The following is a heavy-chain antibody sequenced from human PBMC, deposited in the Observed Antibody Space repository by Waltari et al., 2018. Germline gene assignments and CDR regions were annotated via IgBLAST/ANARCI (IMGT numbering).Heavy chain of an antibody. V-gene: IGHV4-39*07. D-gene: IGHD1-1*01. CDR1: GGSISSSSYY. Sequence: QLQLQESGPGLVKPSETLSLTCTVSGGSISSSSYYWGWIRQPPGKGLEWIGSIYYSGSTYYNPSLKSRVTISVDTSKNQFSLKLSSVTAADTAVYYCARLEEAGSPNEYWGQGTLVTVSS. CDR3: ARLEEAGSPNEY. J-gene: IGHJ4*02. CDR2: IYYSGST.